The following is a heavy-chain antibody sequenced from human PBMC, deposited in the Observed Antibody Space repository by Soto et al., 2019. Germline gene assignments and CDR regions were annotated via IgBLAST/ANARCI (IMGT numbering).Heavy chain of an antibody. Sequence: GGSLRLSCAASGFTFSSYAMSWVRQAPGKGLEWVSAISGSGGSTYYADFVKGRFTISRDNSKNTLYLQMNSLRAEDTAVYYCAKLRGLYCSSTSRYVDYWGQGTLVTVSS. CDR2: ISGSGGST. V-gene: IGHV3-23*01. CDR1: GFTFSSYA. J-gene: IGHJ4*02. D-gene: IGHD2-2*01. CDR3: AKLRGLYCSSTSRYVDY.